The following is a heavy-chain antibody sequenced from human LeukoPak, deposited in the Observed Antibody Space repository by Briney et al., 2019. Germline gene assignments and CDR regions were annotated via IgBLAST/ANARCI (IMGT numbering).Heavy chain of an antibody. Sequence: SETLSLTCTVSGGPISSYYWSWIRQPPGKGLEWIGYIYYSGSTNYNPSLKSRVTISVDTSKNQFSLRLSSVTAADTAVYYCARAGRFGMDVWGQGTTVTVSS. CDR2: IYYSGST. J-gene: IGHJ6*02. CDR1: GGPISSYY. CDR3: ARAGRFGMDV. V-gene: IGHV4-59*01. D-gene: IGHD3-3*01.